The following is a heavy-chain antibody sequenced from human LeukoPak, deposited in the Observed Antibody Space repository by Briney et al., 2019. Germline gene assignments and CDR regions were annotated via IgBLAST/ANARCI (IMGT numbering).Heavy chain of an antibody. V-gene: IGHV1-2*06. CDR2: INPNSGGT. Sequence: ASVKVSCTASGYTFTGYYMHWVRQAPGQGLEWMGRINPNSGGTNYAQKFQGRVTMTRDTSISTAYMELSRLRSDDTAVYYCARDLLGELFGYYYYYGMDVWGQGTTVTVSS. D-gene: IGHD3-16*01. J-gene: IGHJ6*02. CDR1: GYTFTGYY. CDR3: ARDLLGELFGYYYYYGMDV.